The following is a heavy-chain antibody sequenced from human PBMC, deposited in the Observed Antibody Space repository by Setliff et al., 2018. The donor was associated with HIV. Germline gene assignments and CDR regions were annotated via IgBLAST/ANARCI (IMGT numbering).Heavy chain of an antibody. CDR2: IKQDGSEK. Sequence: PLRLSCAASGSAFSSLWMSWVRQAPGRGLECVANIKQDGSEKYYVDSVKGRFTVSRNNAENSLSLQMNSLTVDDTAIYYCASDLNWASADYWGQGILVTVSS. CDR3: ASDLNWASADY. CDR1: GSAFSSLW. D-gene: IGHD7-27*01. J-gene: IGHJ4*02. V-gene: IGHV3-7*03.